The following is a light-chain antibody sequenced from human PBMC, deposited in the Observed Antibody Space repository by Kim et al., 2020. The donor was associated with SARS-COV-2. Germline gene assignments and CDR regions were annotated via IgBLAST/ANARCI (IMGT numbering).Light chain of an antibody. Sequence: GQAVTISCPGTSSDVGPYDRVSWDQQSPGTAPKLLILAVSSRPSGVPDRFSGSKSGNTASLTISGLQAEDEADYYCSSYTTTNTLIFGGGTQLTVL. CDR1: SSDVGPYDR. J-gene: IGLJ2*01. V-gene: IGLV2-18*02. CDR2: AVS. CDR3: SSYTTTNTLI.